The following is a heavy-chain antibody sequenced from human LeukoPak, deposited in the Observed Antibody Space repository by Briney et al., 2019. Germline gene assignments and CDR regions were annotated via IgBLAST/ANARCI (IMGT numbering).Heavy chain of an antibody. J-gene: IGHJ5*02. CDR2: IIPIFGTA. D-gene: IGHD3-16*01. V-gene: IGHV1-69*13. CDR1: GGTFSSYA. CDR3: ARDYGGSYWFDP. Sequence: SVKVSCKASGGTFSSYAISWVRQAPGQGLEWMGGIIPIFGTANYAQKFQGRVTITADESTSTAYMELSSLRSEDTAVYYCARDYGGSYWFDPWGQGTLVTVSS.